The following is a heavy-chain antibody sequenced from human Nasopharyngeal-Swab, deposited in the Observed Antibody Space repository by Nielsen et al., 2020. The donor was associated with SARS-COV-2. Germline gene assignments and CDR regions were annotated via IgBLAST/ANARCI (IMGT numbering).Heavy chain of an antibody. Sequence: GESLKISCAASGFTFSSYDMHWVRQATGKGLEWVSAIGTAGDTYYPGSVKGRFTISRENAKNSLYLQMNSLRAGDTAVYYCARAGGGLRYFDWLLYPPGFDYWGQGTLVTVSS. D-gene: IGHD3-9*01. V-gene: IGHV3-13*04. CDR3: ARAGGGLRYFDWLLYPPGFDY. CDR2: IGTAGDT. CDR1: GFTFSSYD. J-gene: IGHJ4*02.